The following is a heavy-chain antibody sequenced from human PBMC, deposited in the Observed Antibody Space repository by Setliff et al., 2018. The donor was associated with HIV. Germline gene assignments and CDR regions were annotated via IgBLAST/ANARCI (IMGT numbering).Heavy chain of an antibody. CDR3: ARVRDWPNHYYGPDNWFDP. J-gene: IGHJ5*02. Sequence: SGGSLRLSCAASGFTFSNSSMNWVRQAPGKGLEWVSSISGSSSYIYYPDSVKGRFTISRDNAKNSLYLQMNSLRAEDTAVYYCARVRDWPNHYYGPDNWFDPWSQGTLVTVSS. V-gene: IGHV3-21*01. CDR1: GFTFSNSS. D-gene: IGHD3-10*01. CDR2: ISGSSSYI.